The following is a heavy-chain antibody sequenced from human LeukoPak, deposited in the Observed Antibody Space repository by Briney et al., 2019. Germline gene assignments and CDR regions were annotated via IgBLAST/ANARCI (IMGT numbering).Heavy chain of an antibody. CDR2: IHSSGST. CDR1: GDSISYFY. J-gene: IGHJ5*02. D-gene: IGHD2-21*01. Sequence: SETLSLTCSVSGDSISYFYWSWIRQAAGKGLEWIGRIHSSGSTDYNASLRSRVTKLVDTSKNHFSLNLNSVTAADTAIYYCTRGRSLLWFEEWGQGTLVTVSS. V-gene: IGHV4-4*07. CDR3: TRGRSLLWFEE.